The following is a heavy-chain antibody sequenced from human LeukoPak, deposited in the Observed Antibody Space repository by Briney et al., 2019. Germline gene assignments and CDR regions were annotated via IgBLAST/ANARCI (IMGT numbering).Heavy chain of an antibody. D-gene: IGHD5-18*01. CDR2: VSSGFHA. V-gene: IGHV3-13*01. Sequence: TGGSLRLSCTASGFTLGSHDMHWVRQIPGQGLEWVAAVSSGFHAFFADSVQGRFTVSREDARNSLYLQMNSLRAGDTAVYYCVREARGYHYTYFDYWGQGTLDTVSS. CDR1: GFTLGSHD. CDR3: VREARGYHYTYFDY. J-gene: IGHJ4*02.